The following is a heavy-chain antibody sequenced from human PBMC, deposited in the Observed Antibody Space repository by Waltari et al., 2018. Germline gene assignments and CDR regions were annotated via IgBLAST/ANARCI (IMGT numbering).Heavy chain of an antibody. D-gene: IGHD4-17*01. Sequence: EVQLVESGGGLVQPGRSLRLSCAASGFTFDDYAMHWVRQAPGKGLGWVSGISWNSGSIGDADSVKGRFTISRDNAKNSLYLQMNSLRAEDTALYYCAKGNDYGGNSAFDIWGQGTMVTVSS. J-gene: IGHJ3*02. CDR2: ISWNSGSI. V-gene: IGHV3-9*01. CDR1: GFTFDDYA. CDR3: AKGNDYGGNSAFDI.